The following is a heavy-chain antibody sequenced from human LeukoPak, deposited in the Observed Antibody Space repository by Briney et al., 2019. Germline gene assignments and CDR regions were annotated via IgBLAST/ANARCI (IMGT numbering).Heavy chain of an antibody. V-gene: IGHV5-51*01. D-gene: IGHD6-13*01. Sequence: GESLKISCKGSGYSFTSYWIGWVRQMPGKGLEWMGIIYPGDSDTRYSPSFQGQVTISADKSISTAYLQWSSLKASDTAMYYCARARAEMGSSWTFLFDYWGQGTLVTVSS. CDR2: IYPGDSDT. CDR3: ARARAEMGSSWTFLFDY. CDR1: GYSFTSYW. J-gene: IGHJ4*02.